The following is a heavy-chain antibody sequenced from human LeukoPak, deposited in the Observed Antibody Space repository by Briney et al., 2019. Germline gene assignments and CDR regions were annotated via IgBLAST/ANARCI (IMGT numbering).Heavy chain of an antibody. CDR1: GGSISSSSYY. CDR2: IYYSGST. V-gene: IGHV4-39*07. CDR3: ARSGGVRGHYFDY. J-gene: IGHJ4*02. Sequence: PSETLSLTCTVSGGSISSSSYYWGWIRQPPGKGLEWIGSIYYSGSTYYNPSLSSRVTISVDTSKNQFSLRLTSVTAADTAVYYCARSGGVRGHYFDYWGQGTLVTVSS. D-gene: IGHD3-10*01.